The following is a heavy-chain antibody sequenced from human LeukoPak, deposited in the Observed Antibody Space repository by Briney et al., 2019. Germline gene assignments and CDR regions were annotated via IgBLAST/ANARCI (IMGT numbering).Heavy chain of an antibody. V-gene: IGHV4-39*07. D-gene: IGHD2-21*01. Sequence: PSETLSLTCTVSGGSISSSGYYWGWIRQPPGKGLEWIGSISYSGSTYHNPSLKSRVTISLDTSKNQFSLKLSSVTAADTAVYYCARDSPTWLLPFDYWGQGTLVTVSS. J-gene: IGHJ4*02. CDR3: ARDSPTWLLPFDY. CDR2: ISYSGST. CDR1: GGSISSSGYY.